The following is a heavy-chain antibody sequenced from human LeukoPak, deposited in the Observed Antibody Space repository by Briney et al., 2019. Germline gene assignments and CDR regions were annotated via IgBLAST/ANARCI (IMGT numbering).Heavy chain of an antibody. CDR2: IDPNTGGT. CDR1: GYTFTGYY. J-gene: IGHJ5*02. CDR3: ARDLTAAAGNDWFDP. Sequence: ASVKVSCKASGYTFTGYYIHWVRQALGQGLEWVGRIDPNTGGTDFAQKFQGRVTMARDTSITTAYMELSRLRSDDTAIYYRARDLTAAAGNDWFDPWGQGTLVTVSS. D-gene: IGHD6-13*01. V-gene: IGHV1-2*06.